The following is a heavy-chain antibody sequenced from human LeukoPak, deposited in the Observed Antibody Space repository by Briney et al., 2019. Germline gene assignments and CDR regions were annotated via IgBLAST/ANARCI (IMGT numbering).Heavy chain of an antibody. Sequence: SETLSLTCAVYGGSFSGYYWSWIRQPPGKGLEWIGEINHSGSTNYNPSLKSRVTISVDTSKNQFSLKLSSVTAADTAVYYCARADIVATIDYYHYYMDVWGEGTTVTVSS. D-gene: IGHD5-12*01. CDR1: GGSFSGYY. J-gene: IGHJ6*03. V-gene: IGHV4-34*01. CDR2: INHSGST. CDR3: ARADIVATIDYYHYYMDV.